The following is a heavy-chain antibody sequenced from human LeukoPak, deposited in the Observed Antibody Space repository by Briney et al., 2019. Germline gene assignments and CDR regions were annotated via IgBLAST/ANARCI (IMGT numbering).Heavy chain of an antibody. D-gene: IGHD2-2*01. CDR2: ISSTSSYI. J-gene: IGHJ4*02. CDR1: GFAFSTLT. V-gene: IGHV3-21*01. CDR3: ARDSGYCSSTSCYGAYYFDY. Sequence: GGSLRLSCAASGFAFSTLTMNWVRQAPGKGLELVSSISSTSSYIYYADSVKGRLTISRDNAKNSLYLQMNSLRAEDTAVYYCARDSGYCSSTSCYGAYYFDYWGQGTLVTVSS.